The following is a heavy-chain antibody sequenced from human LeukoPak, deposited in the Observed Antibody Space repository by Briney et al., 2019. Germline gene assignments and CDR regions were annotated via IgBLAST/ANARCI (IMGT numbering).Heavy chain of an antibody. Sequence: SVKDSCKATGGTFISYTISWVRQAPAQGLGWMGRIIPILGIANYAQKFQGRVTITADKSTSTAYMELSSLRSEDTAVYYCARDPRYYYDSSGLDWGQGTLVTVSS. CDR2: IIPILGIA. CDR1: GGTFISYT. CDR3: ARDPRYYYDSSGLD. J-gene: IGHJ4*02. D-gene: IGHD3-22*01. V-gene: IGHV1-69*04.